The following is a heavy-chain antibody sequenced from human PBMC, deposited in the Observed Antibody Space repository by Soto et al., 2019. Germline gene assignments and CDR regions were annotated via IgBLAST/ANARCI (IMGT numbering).Heavy chain of an antibody. CDR2: IYYSGST. V-gene: IGHV4-61*01. CDR3: ASRLLDNDY. CDR1: GGSVSSGSYY. J-gene: IGHJ4*02. D-gene: IGHD2-15*01. Sequence: SETLSLTCTVSGGSVSSGSYYWSWIRQPPGKGLEWIGYIYYSGSTNYNPSLKSRVTISVDTSKNQFSLKLSSVTAADPAVYYGASRLLDNDYWGQGTLVTVSS.